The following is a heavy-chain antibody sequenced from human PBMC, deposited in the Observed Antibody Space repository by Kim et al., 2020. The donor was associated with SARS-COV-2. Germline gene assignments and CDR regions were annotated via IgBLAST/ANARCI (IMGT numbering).Heavy chain of an antibody. CDR2: ISGGGGGT. J-gene: IGHJ4*02. CDR3: AKNVPRYPADY. Sequence: GGSLRLSCAASGLTFYNYAMSWVRQAPGKGLEWVSAISGGGGGTYYADSVKGRFTISRDNSKNTLYLQMNSLRAEDTAIYYCAKNVPRYPADYWGQGTLVTVSS. V-gene: IGHV3-23*01. D-gene: IGHD1-20*01. CDR1: GLTFYNYA.